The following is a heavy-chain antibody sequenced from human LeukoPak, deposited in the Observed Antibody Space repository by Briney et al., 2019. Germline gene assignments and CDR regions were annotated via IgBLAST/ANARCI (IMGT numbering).Heavy chain of an antibody. Sequence: ASVRVSCKASGYSFDDYAVSWVRQVSGQGLEWMGIINPSGGSTSYAQKFQGRVTMTRDTSTSTVYMELSSLRSEDTAVYYCARRKQLWPDLFDYWGQGTLVTVSS. CDR2: INPSGGST. V-gene: IGHV1-46*02. CDR3: ARRKQLWPDLFDY. D-gene: IGHD5-18*01. J-gene: IGHJ4*02. CDR1: GYSFDDYA.